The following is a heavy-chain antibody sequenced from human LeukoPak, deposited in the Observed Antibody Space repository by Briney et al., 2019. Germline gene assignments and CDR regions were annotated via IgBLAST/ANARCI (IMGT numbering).Heavy chain of an antibody. CDR3: AREGFDWNSRAFDP. V-gene: IGHV3-7*01. D-gene: IGHD1-7*01. J-gene: IGHJ5*02. CDR1: GFTFSIYW. CDR2: IKQDGSEK. Sequence: GGSLRLSCAASGFTFSIYWMSWVRQAPGKGLEWVANIKQDGSEKYYVDSVKGRFTISRDNAKNSLYLQMNSLRAEDTAVYYCAREGFDWNSRAFDPWGEGTLVTVSS.